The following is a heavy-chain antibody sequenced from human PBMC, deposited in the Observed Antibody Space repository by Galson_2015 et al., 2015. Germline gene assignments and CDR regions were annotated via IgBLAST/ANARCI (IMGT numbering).Heavy chain of an antibody. CDR2: INPSGDSA. J-gene: IGHJ4*02. CDR3: AREGGTYKHFDY. V-gene: IGHV1-46*01. Sequence: SVKVSCKASGYTSTTYYMHWMRQAPGQGLEWMGVINPSGDSAGYAQKFQGRVTMTRDTSTSTLYMELSSLRSEDTAVYYCAREGGTYKHFDYWGQGTLVTVSS. D-gene: IGHD5-24*01. CDR1: GYTSTTYY.